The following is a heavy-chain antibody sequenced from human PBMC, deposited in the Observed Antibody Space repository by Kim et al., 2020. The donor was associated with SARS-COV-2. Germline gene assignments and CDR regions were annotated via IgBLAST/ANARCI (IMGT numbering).Heavy chain of an antibody. J-gene: IGHJ4*01. CDR1: GFTVSNSG. CDR3: ARDDGPQIWDDYFQH. Sequence: GGSLRLSCAASGFTVSNSGMHWVRQAPGKGLEWVAVLWHDGSRTLYKDSVKGRFTISRDISKNTLYLEMNSLRVEDTAVYYCARDDGPQIWDDYFQHWGQGTLVTVSS. CDR2: LWHDGSRT. D-gene: IGHD5-18*01. V-gene: IGHV3-33*01.